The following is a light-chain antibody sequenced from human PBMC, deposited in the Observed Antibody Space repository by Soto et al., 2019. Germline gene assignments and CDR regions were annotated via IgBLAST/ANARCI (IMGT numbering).Light chain of an antibody. CDR3: QQRHMWPIT. CDR2: DAS. CDR1: QSVSSY. V-gene: IGKV3-11*01. J-gene: IGKJ5*01. Sequence: ILLTQSPATLSLSPGERATLSCGASQSVSSYLAWYQQKPGQAPRLLIYDASNRATGIPARFSGSGSGTDFTLTISSLEPEDSAVYYCQQRHMWPITFGQGTRLEIK.